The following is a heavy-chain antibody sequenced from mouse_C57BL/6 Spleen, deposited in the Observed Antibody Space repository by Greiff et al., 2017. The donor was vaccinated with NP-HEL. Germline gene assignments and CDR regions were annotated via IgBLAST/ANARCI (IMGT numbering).Heavy chain of an antibody. Sequence: EVKLVESGGGLVKPGGSLKLSCAASGFTFSDYGMHWVRQAPEKGLEWVAYISSGSSTIYYADTVKGRFTISRDNAKNTLFLQMTSLRSEDTAMYYCASSYVGYAMDYWGQGTSVTVSS. V-gene: IGHV5-17*01. CDR2: ISSGSSTI. CDR3: ASSYVGYAMDY. CDR1: GFTFSDYG. J-gene: IGHJ4*01. D-gene: IGHD1-1*01.